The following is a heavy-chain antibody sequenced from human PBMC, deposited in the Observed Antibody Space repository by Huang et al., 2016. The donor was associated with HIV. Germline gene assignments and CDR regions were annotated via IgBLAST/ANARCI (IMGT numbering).Heavy chain of an antibody. J-gene: IGHJ4*02. CDR2: IDTSGTYI. CDR1: GFIFTSYN. D-gene: IGHD6-19*01. CDR3: ARELNSAWYSMDY. Sequence: DVQLVESGGGLVKPGGSLRLSCAASGFIFTSYNMDWVRQAPVRALEWVSSIDTSGTYIYYADSVKGQCTISRDNAKKSLYLQMDSLRAEDTAVYYCARELNSAWYSMDYWGQGTLVTVSS. V-gene: IGHV3-21*02.